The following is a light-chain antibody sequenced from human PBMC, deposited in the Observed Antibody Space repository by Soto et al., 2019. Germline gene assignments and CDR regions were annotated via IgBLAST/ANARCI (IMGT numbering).Light chain of an antibody. CDR3: SSYAGSNNV. J-gene: IGLJ1*01. CDR2: EVS. CDR1: SSDVGGYNY. V-gene: IGLV2-8*01. Sequence: QSALTQPPSASGSPGQSVTISCAGTSSDVGGYNYVSWYQQHPGKVPKLMIYEVSKWPSGVPDRFSGSKSGNTASLTVSGLQAEDEADYYCSSYAGSNNVFGTGTKVTVL.